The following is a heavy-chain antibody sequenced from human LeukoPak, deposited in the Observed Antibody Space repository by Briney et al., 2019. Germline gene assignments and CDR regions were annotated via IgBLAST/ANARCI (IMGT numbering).Heavy chain of an antibody. Sequence: GESLKISCKGSGYSFTSYWIGWVRQMPGKGPEWMGIIYPGDSDTRYSPSFQGQVTISADKSISTAYLQWSSLKASDTAMYYCASSNVYYDSSGFFDYWGQGTLVTVSS. V-gene: IGHV5-51*01. D-gene: IGHD3-22*01. CDR1: GYSFTSYW. CDR2: IYPGDSDT. CDR3: ASSNVYYDSSGFFDY. J-gene: IGHJ4*02.